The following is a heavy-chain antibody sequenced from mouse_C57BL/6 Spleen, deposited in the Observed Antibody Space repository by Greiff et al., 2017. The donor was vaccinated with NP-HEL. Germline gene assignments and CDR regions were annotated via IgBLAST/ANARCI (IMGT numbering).Heavy chain of an antibody. Sequence: EVQLMESGGGLVKPGGSLKLSCAASGFTFSDYGMHWVRQAPEKGLEWVAYISSGSSTIYYADTVKGRSTISRANAKNTLFLEMTNLRSEGTTMYHDERGVRLRYIDYWGQGTTVTVSS. J-gene: IGHJ2*01. CDR2: ISSGSSTI. CDR1: GFTFSDYG. D-gene: IGHD3-2*02. V-gene: IGHV5-17*01. CDR3: ERGVRLRYIDY.